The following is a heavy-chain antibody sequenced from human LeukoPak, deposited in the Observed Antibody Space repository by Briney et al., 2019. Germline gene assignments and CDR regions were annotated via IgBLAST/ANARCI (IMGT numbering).Heavy chain of an antibody. D-gene: IGHD3-10*01. CDR2: IYYSGST. CDR1: GGSISSSSYY. CDR3: ARAPGRGHVFDI. V-gene: IGHV4-39*01. J-gene: IGHJ3*02. Sequence: SETLSLTCTVSGGSISSSSYYWGWIRQPPGKGLEWIGSIYYSGSTYYNPSLKSRVTISVDTSENQFSLKLSSVTAADTAVYYCARAPGRGHVFDIWGQGTMVTVSS.